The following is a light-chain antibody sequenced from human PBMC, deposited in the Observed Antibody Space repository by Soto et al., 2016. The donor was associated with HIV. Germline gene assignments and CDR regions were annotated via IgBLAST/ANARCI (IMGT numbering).Light chain of an antibody. CDR3: QQYANYPNT. Sequence: DIQMTQSPSLLSASVGDRVTITYLAWFQQKPGKAPKSLIEGVSSLQSGVPSRFSGSGSGTDFTLTISNLQPEDFATYYCQQYANYPNTFGQGTKVEIK. V-gene: IGKV1-16*01. J-gene: IGKJ2*01. CDR2: GVS.